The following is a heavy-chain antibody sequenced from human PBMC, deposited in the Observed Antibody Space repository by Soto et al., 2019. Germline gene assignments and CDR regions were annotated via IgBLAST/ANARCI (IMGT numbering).Heavy chain of an antibody. Sequence: GGSLRLSCAASGFTFGSCAMSWVRQAPGKGLEWVSTISGSGGKKYYADSVKGRITISRDNSKNTLYLQMNSLRAEDTAVYYCATVRSNYGDYAYRFDYWGQGILVTVPS. CDR2: ISGSGGKK. V-gene: IGHV3-23*01. J-gene: IGHJ4*02. D-gene: IGHD4-17*01. CDR3: ATVRSNYGDYAYRFDY. CDR1: GFTFGSCA.